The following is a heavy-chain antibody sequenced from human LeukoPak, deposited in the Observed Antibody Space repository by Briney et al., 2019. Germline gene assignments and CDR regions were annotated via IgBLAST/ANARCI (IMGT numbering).Heavy chain of an antibody. CDR2: ISGSGSTI. J-gene: IGHJ4*02. CDR3: ARTSYFDY. CDR1: GFTFSSYA. V-gene: IGHV3-23*01. Sequence: PGGSLRLSCAASGFTFSSYAMSWVRQAPGKGLEWVSAISGSGSTIYYADSVKGRFTISRDNAKNSLYLQMNSLRAEDTAVYYCARTSYFDYWGQGTLVTVSS.